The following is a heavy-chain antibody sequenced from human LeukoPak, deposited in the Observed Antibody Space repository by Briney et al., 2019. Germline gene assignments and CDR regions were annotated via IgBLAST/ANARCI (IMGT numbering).Heavy chain of an antibody. CDR3: ARVIDDSLWY. V-gene: IGHV3-30*02. CDR1: GFTFSSYD. D-gene: IGHD2-21*01. J-gene: IGHJ4*02. CDR2: IRYDGSNE. Sequence: GGSLRLSCAASGFTFSSYDMHWVRQAPGKGPEWVAIIRYDGSNENYADSVKGRFTISRDNSKKTLYLQMNSLRAEDTAVYYCARVIDDSLWYWGRGTLVTVSS.